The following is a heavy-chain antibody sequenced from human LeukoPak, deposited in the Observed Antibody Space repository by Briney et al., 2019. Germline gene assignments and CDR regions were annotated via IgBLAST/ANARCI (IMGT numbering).Heavy chain of an antibody. CDR3: ARGEQEMATMSIDY. V-gene: IGHV3-48*01. CDR1: GFTFSSYS. CDR2: ISSLGSTI. J-gene: IGHJ4*02. Sequence: GGSLRLSCAASGFTFSSYSMNWVRQAPGKGLEWVSYISSLGSTIYYADSVKGRFTISRDNAKNSLYLQMNSLRAEDTAVYYCARGEQEMATMSIDYWGQGTLVTVSS. D-gene: IGHD5-24*01.